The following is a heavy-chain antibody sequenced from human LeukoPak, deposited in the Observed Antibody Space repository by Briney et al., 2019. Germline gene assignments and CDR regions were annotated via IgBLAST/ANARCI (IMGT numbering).Heavy chain of an antibody. J-gene: IGHJ4*02. D-gene: IGHD3-22*01. Sequence: SVEVSCKASGGTFSSYAISWVRQAPGQGLEWMGGIIPIFGTANYAQKFQGRATITADESTSTAYMELSSLRSEDTAVYYCARGDYYDSSGYYRFDYWGQGTLVTVSS. CDR3: ARGDYYDSSGYYRFDY. V-gene: IGHV1-69*01. CDR2: IIPIFGTA. CDR1: GGTFSSYA.